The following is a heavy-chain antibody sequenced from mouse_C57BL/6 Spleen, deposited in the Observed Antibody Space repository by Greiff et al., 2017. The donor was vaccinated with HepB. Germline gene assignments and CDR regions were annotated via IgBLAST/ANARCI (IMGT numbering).Heavy chain of an antibody. CDR1: GYTFTSYW. Sequence: QVQLQQPGAELVRPGTSVKLSCKTSGYTFTSYWMHWVKQRPGQGLEWIGVIDPSDSYTNYNQKFKGKATLTVDTSSSTAYMQLSSLTSEDSAVYYCASSVSYYRSSFSTDHWGQGPPPTVSP. CDR2: IDPSDSYT. V-gene: IGHV1-59*01. D-gene: IGHD2-10*01. J-gene: IGHJ2*01. CDR3: ASSVSYYRSSFSTDH.